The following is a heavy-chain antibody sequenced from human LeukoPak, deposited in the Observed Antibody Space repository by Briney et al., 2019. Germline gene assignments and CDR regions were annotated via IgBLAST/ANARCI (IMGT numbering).Heavy chain of an antibody. CDR3: VRESKTYDGSGYYHDY. J-gene: IGHJ4*02. D-gene: IGHD3-22*01. Sequence: PSETLSLTCSVSGGSIRNYFWSWIRQPAGKGLEWIGRIYTSGSIDYKPSLRSQVTMSVDTSRNQFSLKLTSVTAADTAVYYCVRESKTYDGSGYYHDYWGQGTLVTVSS. CDR2: IYTSGSI. CDR1: GGSIRNYF. V-gene: IGHV4-4*07.